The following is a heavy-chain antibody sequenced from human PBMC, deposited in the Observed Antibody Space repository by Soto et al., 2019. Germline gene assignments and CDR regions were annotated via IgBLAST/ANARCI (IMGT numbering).Heavy chain of an antibody. CDR2: IKSKTDGRTT. Sequence: GGSLRLSCAASGFTFSNAWMSWVRQAPGKGLEWVGRIKSKTDGRTTDYAAPVKGRFTISRDDSKNTLYLQMNSLKTEDTAVYYCTTLDIVATTGQNDYWGQGTLVTVSS. CDR3: TTLDIVATTGQNDY. CDR1: GFTFSNAW. V-gene: IGHV3-15*01. D-gene: IGHD5-12*01. J-gene: IGHJ4*02.